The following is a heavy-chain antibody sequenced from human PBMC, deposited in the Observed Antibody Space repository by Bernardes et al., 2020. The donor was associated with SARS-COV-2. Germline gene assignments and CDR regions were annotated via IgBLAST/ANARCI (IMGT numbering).Heavy chain of an antibody. D-gene: IGHD3-3*01. J-gene: IGHJ4*02. CDR3: ARCSPTIYLPYYFDY. V-gene: IGHV4-59*01. Sequence: LSITCTVSGGSISSYYWSWIRQPPGKGLEWIGYIYYSGSTNYNPSLKSRVTISVDTSKNQFSLKLSSVTAADTAVYNCARCSPTIYLPYYFDYWGQGTLVTVSS. CDR1: GGSISSYY. CDR2: IYYSGST.